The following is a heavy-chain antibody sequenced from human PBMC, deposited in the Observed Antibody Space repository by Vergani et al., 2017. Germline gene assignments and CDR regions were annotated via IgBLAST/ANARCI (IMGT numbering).Heavy chain of an antibody. Sequence: EVQLVESGGGLVKPGGSLRLSCAASGFTFSSYSMNWVRQAPGKGLEWVSSISSSSSYIYYEDSVKGRFTISRDNAKNSLYLLMNSLRAEDTAVYYCARDPPYDILTGYLWGQGTLVTVSS. CDR3: ARDPPYDILTGYL. CDR1: GFTFSSYS. J-gene: IGHJ5*02. V-gene: IGHV3-21*01. D-gene: IGHD3-9*01. CDR2: ISSSSSYI.